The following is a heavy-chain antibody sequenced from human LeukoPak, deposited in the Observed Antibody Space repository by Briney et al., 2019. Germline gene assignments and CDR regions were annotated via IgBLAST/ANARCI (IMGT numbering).Heavy chain of an antibody. CDR1: GGSMSNYY. Sequence: SETLSLTCTVSGGSMSNYYWSWIRQPPGKGLEWIGYVYYRGSTRYNPSLERRVTISIDTSKNRFSLKLTSVTAADTAVYYCAGSVSLLFGESFKQSDPWGQGAPVTVSS. V-gene: IGHV4-59*01. CDR3: AGSVSLLFGESFKQSDP. D-gene: IGHD3-10*01. CDR2: VYYRGST. J-gene: IGHJ5*02.